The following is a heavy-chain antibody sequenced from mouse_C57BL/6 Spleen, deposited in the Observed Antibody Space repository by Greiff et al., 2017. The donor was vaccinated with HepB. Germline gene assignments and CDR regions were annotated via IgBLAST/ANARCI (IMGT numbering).Heavy chain of an antibody. CDR2: IYPGNSDT. CDR1: GYTFTSYW. V-gene: IGHV1-5*01. J-gene: IGHJ3*01. CDR3: TRSGDGYYLAWFAY. D-gene: IGHD2-3*01. Sequence: VQLQQSGTVLARPGASVKMSCKTSGYTFTSYWMHWVKQRPGQGLEWIGAIYPGNSDTSYNQKFKGKAKLTAVTSASTAYMELSSLTTEDSAVYYGTRSGDGYYLAWFAYWGQGTLVTVSA.